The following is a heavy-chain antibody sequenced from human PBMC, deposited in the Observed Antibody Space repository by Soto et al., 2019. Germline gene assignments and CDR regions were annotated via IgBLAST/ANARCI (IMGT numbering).Heavy chain of an antibody. J-gene: IGHJ4*02. CDR1: GFTFSDNA. V-gene: IGHV3-23*04. CDR3: VKGRGTTVPSGTRTFDY. CDR2: VAYNGDT. Sequence: DVQLVESGGGLAQPGGSLRLSCEASGFTFSDNAMTWVRQAPGKGLEWVSTVAYNGDTYSPDSVKGRFTFSRDNSRNTLTLQMTSLRAEDTAVYFCVKGRGTTVPSGTRTFDYWGQGTLVTVSS. D-gene: IGHD1-1*01.